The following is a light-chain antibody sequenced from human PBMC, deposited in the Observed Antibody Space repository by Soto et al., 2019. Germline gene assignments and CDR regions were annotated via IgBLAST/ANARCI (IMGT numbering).Light chain of an antibody. CDR3: QVWDTTTTHRF. V-gene: IGLV3-21*02. Sequence: SYELTQPPSVSLAPGQTARITCGGNNIESKSVHWYQQKPGQAPVLVVYDDSDRSSGIPERFSGSISGNTATLTISRVEAGDEADYFCQVWDTTTTHRFFGGGTKLTVL. CDR2: DDS. CDR1: NIESKS. J-gene: IGLJ2*01.